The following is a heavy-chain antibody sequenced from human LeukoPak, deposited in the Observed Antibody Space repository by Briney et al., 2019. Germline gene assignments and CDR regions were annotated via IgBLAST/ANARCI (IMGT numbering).Heavy chain of an antibody. V-gene: IGHV4-31*03. J-gene: IGHJ4*02. CDR3: ASSPMVRGVIT. CDR1: GGSINNGGYY. D-gene: IGHD3-10*01. Sequence: PSETLSLTCTVSGGSINNGGYYWSWIRQHPGKGLEWIGYIYYSGSSYYNPSLRSRVTISVDTSKNHFSLKLSSVTAADTAVYYCASSPMVRGVITWGQGTLVTVSS. CDR2: IYYSGSS.